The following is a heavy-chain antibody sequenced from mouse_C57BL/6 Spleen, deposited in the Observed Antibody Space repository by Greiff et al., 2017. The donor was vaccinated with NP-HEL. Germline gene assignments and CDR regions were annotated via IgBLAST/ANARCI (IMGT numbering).Heavy chain of an antibody. D-gene: IGHD2-5*01. Sequence: VQLQQPGTELVKPGASVKLSCKASGYTFTSYWMHWVKQRPGQGLEWIGNINPSNGGTNYNEKFKSKATLTVDKSSSTAYMQLSSLTSEDSAVYYWARDYSNYGDYFDYWGQGTTLTVSS. CDR2: INPSNGGT. CDR1: GYTFTSYW. J-gene: IGHJ2*01. V-gene: IGHV1-53*01. CDR3: ARDYSNYGDYFDY.